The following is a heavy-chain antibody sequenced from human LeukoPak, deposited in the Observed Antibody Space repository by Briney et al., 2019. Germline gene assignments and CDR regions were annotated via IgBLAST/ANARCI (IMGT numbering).Heavy chain of an antibody. CDR1: GYTFALYY. V-gene: IGHV1-2*02. D-gene: IGHD6-19*01. Sequence: ASVKVSCKAPGYTFALYYMHWVRQAPGQGLEWMGWINPNSGGTNYAQKFQGRVTMTRHTSISTAYMELSRLRSDDTAVYYCARVPLNLLSVAGGGYFQHWGQGTLVTVSS. CDR2: INPNSGGT. J-gene: IGHJ1*01. CDR3: ARVPLNLLSVAGGGYFQH.